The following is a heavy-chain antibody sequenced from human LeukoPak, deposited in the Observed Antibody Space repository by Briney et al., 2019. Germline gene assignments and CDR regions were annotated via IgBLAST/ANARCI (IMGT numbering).Heavy chain of an antibody. D-gene: IGHD2-2*01. J-gene: IGHJ4*02. CDR3: ARHTWGSASYCFDY. CDR2: IYQSGST. CDR1: GYAISSGYY. V-gene: IGHV4-38-2*01. Sequence: SETLSLTCAVSGYAISSGYYWGWIRQPPRKGLEWIGSIYQSGSTYYSLSLKSRVTISVDASKNQFSLKLSSVTAADTDVYYCARHTWGSASYCFDYWGRGTLVTVSS.